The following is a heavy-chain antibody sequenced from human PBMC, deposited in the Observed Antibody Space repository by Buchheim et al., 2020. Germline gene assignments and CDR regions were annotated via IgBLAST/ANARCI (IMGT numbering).Heavy chain of an antibody. CDR1: GYTFTSYA. J-gene: IGHJ1*01. V-gene: IGHV1-3*01. Sequence: QVQLVQSGAEVKKPGASVKVSCKASGYTFTSYAMHWVRQAPGQRLEWMGWINAGNGNTKYSQKFQGRVTITRDTSASTAYMELSSLRSEDTAVYYCARDCGVLLWFGEGEYFQHWGQGTL. CDR3: ARDCGVLLWFGEGEYFQH. D-gene: IGHD3-10*01. CDR2: INAGNGNT.